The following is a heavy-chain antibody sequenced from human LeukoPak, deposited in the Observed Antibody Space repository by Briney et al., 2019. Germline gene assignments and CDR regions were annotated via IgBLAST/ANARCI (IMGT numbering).Heavy chain of an antibody. D-gene: IGHD2-2*01. CDR3: AGRGSSSGTFDV. V-gene: IGHV4-61*02. J-gene: IGHJ3*01. Sequence: SQTLSLTCTVSGGSISNLDYYWTWIRQPAGKRLEWIGRIYTSGGTNYNPSLKSRVTMSVDKSKNQISLNRASLTAADTALYYCAGRGSSSGTFDVWGPGTFVTVSS. CDR1: GGSISNLDYY. CDR2: IYTSGGT.